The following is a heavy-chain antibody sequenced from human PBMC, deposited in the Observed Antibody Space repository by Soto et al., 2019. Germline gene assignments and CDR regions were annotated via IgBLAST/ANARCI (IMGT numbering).Heavy chain of an antibody. D-gene: IGHD3-10*01. CDR2: INTANGNT. V-gene: IGHV1-3*04. Sequence: QVQLVQSGAEEKKPGASVKVSCKASGYTFTTYALHWVRQAPGQRLEWMGWINTANGNTNYAQNFQGRVTISRDTSASTAYMELSSLRSEDTAVYYCVRVGMGSTSLDYWGQGTLVTVSS. J-gene: IGHJ4*02. CDR3: VRVGMGSTSLDY. CDR1: GYTFTTYA.